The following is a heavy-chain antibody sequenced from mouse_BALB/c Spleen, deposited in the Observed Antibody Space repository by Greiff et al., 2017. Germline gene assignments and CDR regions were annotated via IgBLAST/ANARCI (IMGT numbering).Heavy chain of an antibody. CDR1: GYSFTGYF. CDR2: INPYNGDT. Sequence: EVQLQQSGPELVKPGASVKISCTASGYSFTGYFMHWVMQSHGKSLEWIGRINPYNGDTFYNQKFKDKATLTADKSSSTAYMQLSSLTSEDSAVYYCAREELGRFAYWGQGTLVTVSA. V-gene: IGHV1-20*01. D-gene: IGHD4-1*01. CDR3: AREELGRFAY. J-gene: IGHJ3*01.